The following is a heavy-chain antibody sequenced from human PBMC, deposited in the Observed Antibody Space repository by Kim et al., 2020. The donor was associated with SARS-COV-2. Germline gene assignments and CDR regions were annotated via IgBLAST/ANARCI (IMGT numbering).Heavy chain of an antibody. CDR1: GYSFTSYW. V-gene: IGHV5-51*01. J-gene: IGHJ4*02. CDR3: ARLNRGWLRPQYFDY. Sequence: GESLKISCKGSGYSFTSYWIGWVRQMPGKGLEWMGIIYPGDSDTRYSPSFQGQVTISADKSISTAYLQWSSLKASDTAMYYCARLNRGWLRPQYFDYWGQGTLVTVSS. D-gene: IGHD5-12*01. CDR2: IYPGDSDT.